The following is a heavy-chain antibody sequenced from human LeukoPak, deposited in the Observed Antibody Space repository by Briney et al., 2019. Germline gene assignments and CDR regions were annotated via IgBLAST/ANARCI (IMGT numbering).Heavy chain of an antibody. CDR3: ARDLIVATFDY. D-gene: IGHD5-12*01. Sequence: GGSLRLSCAASGFTFSSYWMSWVRRAPGKGLEWVANIKQDGSEKYYVDSVKGRFTISRDNAKNSLYLQMNGLRTEDTAVYYCARDLIVATFDYWGQGTLVTVSS. V-gene: IGHV3-7*01. J-gene: IGHJ4*02. CDR1: GFTFSSYW. CDR2: IKQDGSEK.